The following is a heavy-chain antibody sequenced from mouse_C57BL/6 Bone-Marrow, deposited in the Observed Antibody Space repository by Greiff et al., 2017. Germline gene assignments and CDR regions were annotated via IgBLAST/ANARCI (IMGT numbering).Heavy chain of an antibody. V-gene: IGHV1-14*01. CDR1: GYTFTGYV. CDR2: INPYNDGT. CDR3: ARDYGNYYFDY. D-gene: IGHD2-1*01. Sequence: EVKLMESGPELVKPGASVKMSCKASGYTFTGYVMHWVKQKPGQGLEWIGYINPYNDGTKYNEKFKGKATLTSDKSSSTAYMELSSLTSEESAVYYCARDYGNYYFDYWGQGTTLTVSS. J-gene: IGHJ2*01.